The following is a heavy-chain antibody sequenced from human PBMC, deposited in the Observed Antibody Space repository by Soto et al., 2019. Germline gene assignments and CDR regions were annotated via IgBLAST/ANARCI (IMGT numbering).Heavy chain of an antibody. CDR1: GGSISSSSYY. CDR2: IYYSGST. V-gene: IGHV4-39*01. Sequence: SETLSLTCTVSGGSISSSSYYWGWIRQPPGKGLEWIGSIYYSGSTYYNPSLKSRVTISVDTSKNQFSLKLSSVTAADTAVYYCARRYYVFWSGYYPPYYYYMDVWGKGTTVTVPS. D-gene: IGHD3-3*01. J-gene: IGHJ6*03. CDR3: ARRYYVFWSGYYPPYYYYMDV.